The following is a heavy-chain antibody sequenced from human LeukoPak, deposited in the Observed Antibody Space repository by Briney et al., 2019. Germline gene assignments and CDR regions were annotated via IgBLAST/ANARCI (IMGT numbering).Heavy chain of an antibody. CDR1: GGSISSSSYY. J-gene: IGHJ4*02. CDR3: ASRQLLRYFDWFFDY. Sequence: PSETLSLTCTVSGGSISSSSYYWGWIRQPPGKGLEWIGSIYYSGSTYYNPSLKSRVTISVDTSKNQFSLKLSSVTAADTAVYYCASRQLLRYFDWFFDYWGQGTLVTVSS. CDR2: IYYSGST. V-gene: IGHV4-39*01. D-gene: IGHD3-9*01.